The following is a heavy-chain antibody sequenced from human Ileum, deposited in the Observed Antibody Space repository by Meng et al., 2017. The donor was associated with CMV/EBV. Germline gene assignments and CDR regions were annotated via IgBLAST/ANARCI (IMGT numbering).Heavy chain of an antibody. J-gene: IGHJ6*02. Sequence: SLKISCSASGFTFGDYAMHWVRQAPGKGLEWVSGISHNSRSVEYADYVKGRFTVSRDNAKNSLYLQMDSLSGGDTAFYYCAREGCSTTNCFIDYYYYLMDVWGQGTPVTVSS. CDR3: AREGCSTTNCFIDYYYYLMDV. CDR1: GFTFGDYA. V-gene: IGHV3-9*01. D-gene: IGHD2-2*01. CDR2: ISHNSRSV.